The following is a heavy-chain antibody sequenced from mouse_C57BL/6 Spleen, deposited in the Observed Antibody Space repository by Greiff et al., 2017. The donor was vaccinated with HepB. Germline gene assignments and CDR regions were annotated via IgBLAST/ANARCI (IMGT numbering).Heavy chain of an antibody. Sequence: DVQLQESGPGLVKPSQSLSLTCSVTGYSITSGYYWNWIRQFPGNKLEWMGYISYDGSNNYNPSLKNRISITRDTSKNQFFLKLNSVTTEDTATYYCARVLYGSSPYWYFDVWGTGTTVTVSS. CDR1: GYSITSGYY. CDR3: ARVLYGSSPYWYFDV. D-gene: IGHD1-1*01. V-gene: IGHV3-6*01. J-gene: IGHJ1*03. CDR2: ISYDGSN.